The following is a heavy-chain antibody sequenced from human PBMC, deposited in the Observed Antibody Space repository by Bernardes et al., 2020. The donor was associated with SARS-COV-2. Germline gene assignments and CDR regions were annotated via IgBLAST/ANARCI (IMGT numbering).Heavy chain of an antibody. V-gene: IGHV4-59*01. CDR1: GGSISSYN. CDR2: IYYSGST. D-gene: IGHD1-26*01. J-gene: IGHJ4*02. CDR3: AGDIVDKLLYGPGDY. Sequence: SETLSLTCTVSGGSISSYNWSCMLQPPAKRLLWFGYIYYSGSTNYNHSLKSRVTISVDTSKNQFFLKMRSVTAADTAVYYCAGDIVDKLLYGPGDYWGQGTLVTVSS.